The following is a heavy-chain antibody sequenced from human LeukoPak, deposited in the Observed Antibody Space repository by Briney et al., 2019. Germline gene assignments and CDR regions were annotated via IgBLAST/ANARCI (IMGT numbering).Heavy chain of an antibody. D-gene: IGHD3-22*01. V-gene: IGHV4-34*01. CDR1: GGSFSGYY. J-gene: IGHJ3*02. CDR3: ARVENVIYYDSRAGAFDI. CDR2: INHSGST. Sequence: SETLSLTCAVYGGSFSGYYWSWIRQPPGKGLEWIGEINHSGSTNYNPSLKSRVTISVDTSKNQFSLKLSSVTAADTAVYYCARVENVIYYDSRAGAFDIWGQGTMVTVSS.